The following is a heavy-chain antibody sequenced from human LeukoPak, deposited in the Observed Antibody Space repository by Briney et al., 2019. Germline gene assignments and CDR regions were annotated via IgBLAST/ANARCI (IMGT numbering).Heavy chain of an antibody. CDR1: GFTFRSYA. D-gene: IGHD1-26*01. Sequence: GGSLRLSCAASGFTFRSYAMSWVRQAPGKGLEWVSAISGGGGSAYYSDSVKGRFTISRDSSMNTLYLQMNSLTAGDTAVYYCAKAVGATRGYYYSGMGVWGQGTTVTVSS. CDR2: ISGGGGSA. CDR3: AKAVGATRGYYYSGMGV. J-gene: IGHJ6*02. V-gene: IGHV3-23*01.